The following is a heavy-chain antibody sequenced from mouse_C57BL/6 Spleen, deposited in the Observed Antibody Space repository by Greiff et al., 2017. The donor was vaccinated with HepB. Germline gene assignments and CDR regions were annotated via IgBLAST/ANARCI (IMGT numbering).Heavy chain of an antibody. CDR3: ARDKFAY. V-gene: IGHV5-4*01. CDR2: ISDGGSYT. J-gene: IGHJ3*01. CDR1: GFTFSSYA. Sequence: EVKLMESGGGLVKPGGSLKLSCAASGFTFSSYAMSWVRQTPEKRLEWVATISDGGSYTYYPDNVKGRFTISRDNAKNNLYLQMSQLKSEDTAMYYCARDKFAYWGQGTLVTVSA.